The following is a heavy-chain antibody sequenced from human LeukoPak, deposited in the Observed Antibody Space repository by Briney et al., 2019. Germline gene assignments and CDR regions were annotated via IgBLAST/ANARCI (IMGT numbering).Heavy chain of an antibody. CDR3: ARLTGAPDAFDI. Sequence: SETLSLTCTVSGGSVSSGSYYWSWIRQPPGKGLEWIGYIYYSGSTNYNPSLKSRVTISVDTSKNQFSLKLSSVTAADTAVYYCARLTGAPDAFDIWGQGTMVTVSS. D-gene: IGHD1-20*01. CDR2: IYYSGST. V-gene: IGHV4-61*01. CDR1: GGSVSSGSYY. J-gene: IGHJ3*02.